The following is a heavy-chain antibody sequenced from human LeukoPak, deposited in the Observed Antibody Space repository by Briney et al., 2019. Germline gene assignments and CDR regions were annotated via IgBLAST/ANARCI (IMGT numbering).Heavy chain of an antibody. V-gene: IGHV3-23*01. Sequence: PGGSLRLSCATSGFTVSSSYLTWVRQAPGKGLEWVSTISGSGGNTYYADSVKGRFTISRDNSKNALYLQMNSLRAEDTAVYYCAKEGSLLWFGESIDYFDYWGQGTLVTVSS. CDR3: AKEGSLLWFGESIDYFDY. CDR2: ISGSGGNT. D-gene: IGHD3-10*01. J-gene: IGHJ4*02. CDR1: GFTVSSSY.